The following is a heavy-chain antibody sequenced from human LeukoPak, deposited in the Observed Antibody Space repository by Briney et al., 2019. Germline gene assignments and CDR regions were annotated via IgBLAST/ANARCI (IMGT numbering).Heavy chain of an antibody. D-gene: IGHD5-24*01. CDR2: SRNRANSYTT. J-gene: IGHJ6*02. CDR3: ARDGASNYYGMDV. V-gene: IGHV3-72*01. CDR1: GFTFSDRY. Sequence: PGGSLRLSCAVSGFTFSDRYMDWVRQAPGKGLEWVGRSRNRANSYTTEYAASVKGRFTVSRDDSKSSLYLQMTSLKTEDTAVYYCARDGASNYYGMDVWGQGTTVTVSS.